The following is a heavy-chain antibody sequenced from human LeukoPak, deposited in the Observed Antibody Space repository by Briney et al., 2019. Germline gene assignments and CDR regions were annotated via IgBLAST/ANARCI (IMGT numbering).Heavy chain of an antibody. D-gene: IGHD5-12*01. Sequence: GGSLRLSCVASGFTFSSYEMNWVRQAPGKGLEWVSYISSSGSTIYYADSVKGRFTISRDNAKNSLYLQMNSLRAEDTAVYYCASVAIRGPYYYYGMDVWGQGTTVTVSS. V-gene: IGHV3-48*03. CDR1: GFTFSSYE. CDR2: ISSSGSTI. J-gene: IGHJ6*02. CDR3: ASVAIRGPYYYYGMDV.